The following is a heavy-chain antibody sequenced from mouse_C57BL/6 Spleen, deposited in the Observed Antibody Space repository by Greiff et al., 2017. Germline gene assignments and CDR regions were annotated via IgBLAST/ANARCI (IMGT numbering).Heavy chain of an antibody. CDR3: ARLGDSNWYFDV. CDR1: GYTFTSYW. CDR2: IDPSDSYT. J-gene: IGHJ1*03. V-gene: IGHV1-69*01. D-gene: IGHD2-5*01. Sequence: QVQLQQPGAELVMPGASVKLSCKASGYTFTSYWMHWVKQRPGQGLEWIGEIDPSDSYTNYNQKFKGKSTLTVDKSSSTAYMQLSSLTSEDSAVYYCARLGDSNWYFDVWGTGTTVTVSS.